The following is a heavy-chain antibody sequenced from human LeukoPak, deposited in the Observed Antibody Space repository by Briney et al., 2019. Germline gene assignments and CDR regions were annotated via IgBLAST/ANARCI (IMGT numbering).Heavy chain of an antibody. CDR2: INPNTGDT. Sequence: ASVKVSCKASGYTFTGYYIHWVRQAPGQGLEWMGWINPNTGDTNYAQKFQGRVTMTRDRSTSTVYMELSSLRSEDTAVYYCARDPPNCSGGSCYPSFLFDYWGQGTLVTVSS. CDR1: GYTFTGYY. J-gene: IGHJ4*02. V-gene: IGHV1-2*02. D-gene: IGHD2-15*01. CDR3: ARDPPNCSGGSCYPSFLFDY.